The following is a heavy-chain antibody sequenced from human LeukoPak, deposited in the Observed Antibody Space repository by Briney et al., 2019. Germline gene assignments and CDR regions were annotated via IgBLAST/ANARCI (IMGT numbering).Heavy chain of an antibody. D-gene: IGHD2-2*01. CDR2: ISGSGGST. V-gene: IGHV3-23*01. CDR1: GFTFSSYA. J-gene: IGHJ3*02. Sequence: GGSLRLSCAASGFTFSSYAMSWVRQAPGKGLEWVSAISGSGGSTYYADSVKGRFTISRHNSKNTLYLQMNSLRAEDTAVYYCARDSCSSTSCYLIWGQGTMVTVSS. CDR3: ARDSCSSTSCYLI.